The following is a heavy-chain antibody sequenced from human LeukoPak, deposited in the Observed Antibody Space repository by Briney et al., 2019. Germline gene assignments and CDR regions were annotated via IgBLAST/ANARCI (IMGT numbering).Heavy chain of an antibody. CDR2: ISYDGSNK. CDR3: ARVVVPAAMRYGMDV. J-gene: IGHJ6*02. Sequence: PGGSLRLSCAASGFTFSSYAMHWVRQAPGKGLEWVAVISYDGSNKYYADSVKGRFTIPRDNSKNTLYLQMNSLRAEDTAVYYCARVVVPAAMRYGMDVWGQGTTVTASS. V-gene: IGHV3-30-3*01. D-gene: IGHD2-2*01. CDR1: GFTFSSYA.